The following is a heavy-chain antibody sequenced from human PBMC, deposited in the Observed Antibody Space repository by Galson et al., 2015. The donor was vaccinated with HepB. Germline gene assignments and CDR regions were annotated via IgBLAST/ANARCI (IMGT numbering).Heavy chain of an antibody. D-gene: IGHD6-13*01. CDR2: IDPRDSYT. Sequence: QSGAEVKKPEESLRISCKGSGYNFASHRIMWVRQMPGKGLEWMGRIDPRDSYTSYRPSFQGHVSISVDKSTSTAYLQLNSLKASDTGIYFCARRSSRRGSSWGDFDIWGQGTMVTVSS. J-gene: IGHJ4*02. V-gene: IGHV5-10-1*01. CDR1: GYNFASHR. CDR3: ARRSSRRGSSWGDFDI.